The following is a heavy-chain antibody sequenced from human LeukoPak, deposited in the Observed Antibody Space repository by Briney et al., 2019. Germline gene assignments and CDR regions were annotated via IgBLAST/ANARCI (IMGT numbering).Heavy chain of an antibody. CDR2: ISGSGGST. J-gene: IGHJ4*02. CDR1: GFTFSSYA. V-gene: IGHV3-23*01. Sequence: PGGSLRLSCAASGFTFSSYAMSWVRQAPGKGLEWVSAISGSGGSTYYADSVKGRFTISRDNSKNTLYLQMNSLRAEDTAVYYCAKDRGYCSGGSCLGDPYFDYWGQGTLVTVSS. D-gene: IGHD2-15*01. CDR3: AKDRGYCSGGSCLGDPYFDY.